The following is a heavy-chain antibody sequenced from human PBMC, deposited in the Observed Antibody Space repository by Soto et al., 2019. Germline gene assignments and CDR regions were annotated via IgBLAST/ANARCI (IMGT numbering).Heavy chain of an antibody. CDR2: IYPGDSDT. V-gene: IGHV5-51*01. Sequence: GESLKISCQCSGYNFSNYWIAWVRQMPGKGLEWMGFIYPGDSDTRYNPSFQGQVTIAADKSVNTAFLQWSSLKASDTAIYYCARHVGSNYIDFWGQGTLVTVSS. D-gene: IGHD1-26*01. J-gene: IGHJ4*02. CDR3: ARHVGSNYIDF. CDR1: GYNFSNYW.